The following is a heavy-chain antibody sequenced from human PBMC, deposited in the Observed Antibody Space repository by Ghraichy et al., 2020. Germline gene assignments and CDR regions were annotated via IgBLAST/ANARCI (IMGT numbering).Heavy chain of an antibody. CDR2: ISSDGDTQ. CDR3: AKGCAGGTNCFYTDY. V-gene: IGHV3-30*18. CDR1: GITFSRYG. J-gene: IGHJ4*02. D-gene: IGHD2-8*02. Sequence: GGSLRLSCVASGITFSRYGMHWVRQAPGKGLEWVAIISSDGDTQYYGDSVRGRFTISRDNSQNTVFLQMKSLGLEDAALYYCAKGCAGGTNCFYTDYWGRGTQVTVSS.